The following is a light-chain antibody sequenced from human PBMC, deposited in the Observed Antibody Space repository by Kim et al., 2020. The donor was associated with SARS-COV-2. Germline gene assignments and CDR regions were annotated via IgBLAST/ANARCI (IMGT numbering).Light chain of an antibody. CDR2: LNSDGSH. V-gene: IGLV4-69*01. J-gene: IGLJ3*02. CDR1: SGNSSYA. CDR3: QTWGTGIRV. Sequence: ASAKLPCLLSSGNSSYAIAWHQQQPEKGPRYLMKLNSDGSHSKGDGIPDRFSGSSSGAERYLTISSLQSEDEADYYCQTWGTGIRVFGGGTQLTVL.